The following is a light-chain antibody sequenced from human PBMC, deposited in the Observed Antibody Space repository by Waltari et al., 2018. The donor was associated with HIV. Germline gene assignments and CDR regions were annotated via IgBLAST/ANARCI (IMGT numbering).Light chain of an antibody. Sequence: QSVLTQPPSMSGAPGQRVTISCTGSSSNIGSGYEVHWYQQLPGTAPKLLIYGNTNRPSGVPDRFSGSKSGTSASLAITGLQAEDEADYYCQSYDSSLNKVFGGGTKLTVL. CDR3: QSYDSSLNKV. V-gene: IGLV1-40*01. CDR1: SSNIGSGYE. J-gene: IGLJ2*01. CDR2: GNT.